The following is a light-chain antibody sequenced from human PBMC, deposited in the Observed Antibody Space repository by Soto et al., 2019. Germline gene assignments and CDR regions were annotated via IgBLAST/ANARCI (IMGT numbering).Light chain of an antibody. J-gene: IGKJ1*01. CDR3: QKYNTVPGT. CDR1: LTISNY. Sequence: DLQMTQSPSSLPASEGDRVTITCRASLTISNYLAWYQQKPGKTPKLLIYAASALQPGVPSRFSGSGSGTKFTLTIASLQPEDVATYYCQKYNTVPGTFGPGTKVDIK. V-gene: IGKV1-27*01. CDR2: AAS.